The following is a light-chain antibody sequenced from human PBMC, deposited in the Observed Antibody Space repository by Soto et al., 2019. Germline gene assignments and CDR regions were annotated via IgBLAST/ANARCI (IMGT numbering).Light chain of an antibody. CDR1: QSISNW. Sequence: DIQMTQSPSTLSASVGDRVPITCRASQSISNWLAWYQQKPGKAPKLLIYKASSLESGVPSRFSGSGSGTEFTLTISSLQPDDFATYYCQQYNSYSTFGQGTKVDI. J-gene: IGKJ1*01. CDR2: KAS. V-gene: IGKV1-5*03. CDR3: QQYNSYST.